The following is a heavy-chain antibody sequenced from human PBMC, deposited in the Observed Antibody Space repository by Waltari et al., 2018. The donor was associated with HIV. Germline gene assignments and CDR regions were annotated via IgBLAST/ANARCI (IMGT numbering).Heavy chain of an antibody. D-gene: IGHD2-21*01. Sequence: QLQLQQWGAGLLKPSETLSVTCTVSGGSLGTYYWNWVRHFPGKGLEWIGEINPSGGTTYKPSLKSRVTISRDWSKNLFSLKLTSVTAADTALYCCAGIVHRASYSMDVWGQGTTVTVSS. CDR3: AGIVHRASYSMDV. J-gene: IGHJ6*02. CDR2: INPSGGT. CDR1: GGSLGTYY. V-gene: IGHV4-34*02.